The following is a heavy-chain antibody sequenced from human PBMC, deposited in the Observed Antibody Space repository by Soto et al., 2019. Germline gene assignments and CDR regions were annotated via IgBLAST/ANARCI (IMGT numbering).Heavy chain of an antibody. J-gene: IGHJ4*02. V-gene: IGHV3-30*18. CDR1: GFTFSSYG. D-gene: IGHD3-10*01. Sequence: QVQLVESGGGVVQPGRSLRLSCAASGFTFSSYGMHWVRQAPGKGLEWVAVISYDGSNKYYVDSVKGRFTISRDNSKNTLYLQMNSLRAEDTALYYCAKDEDTTVRVPKDYWGQGTLVTVSS. CDR2: ISYDGSNK. CDR3: AKDEDTTVRVPKDY.